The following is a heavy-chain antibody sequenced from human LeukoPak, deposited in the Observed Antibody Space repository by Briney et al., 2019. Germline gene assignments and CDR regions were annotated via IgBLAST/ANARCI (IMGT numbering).Heavy chain of an antibody. CDR3: ARLPFRYAFDY. V-gene: IGHV1-46*03. CDR1: GYTFTSYY. D-gene: IGHD3-9*01. CDR2: INPSGGST. Sequence: ASVKVACKASGYTFTSYYMHWVRQAPGQGLEWMGIINPSGGSTSYAQKFQGRVTMTRDTSTSTVYMELSSLRSEDTAVYYCARLPFRYAFDYWGQGTLVTVSS. J-gene: IGHJ4*02.